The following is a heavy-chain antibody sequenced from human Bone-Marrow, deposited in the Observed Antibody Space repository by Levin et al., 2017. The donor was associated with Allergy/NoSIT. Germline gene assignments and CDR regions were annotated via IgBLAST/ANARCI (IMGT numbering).Heavy chain of an antibody. J-gene: IGHJ3*02. CDR1: GFTFSSYS. Sequence: GGSLRLSCAASGFTFSSYSMNWVRQAPGKGLEWVSSMSDTSRDIFYADSLKGRFTISRDNAKNSLSLQMNSLRAEDTAVYYCARSVPAARALDAFDIWGQGTMVTVSS. CDR3: ARSVPAARALDAFDI. V-gene: IGHV3-21*01. D-gene: IGHD2-2*01. CDR2: MSDTSRDI.